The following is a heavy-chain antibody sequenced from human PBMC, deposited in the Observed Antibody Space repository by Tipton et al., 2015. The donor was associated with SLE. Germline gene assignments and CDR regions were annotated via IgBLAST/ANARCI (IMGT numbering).Heavy chain of an antibody. V-gene: IGHV4-39*07. Sequence: TLSLTCTVSGGSISSSSYYWGWIRQPPGKGLEWIGSIYYSGSTYYNPSLKSRVTISVDTSKNQFSLKLSSVTAADTAVYYCARLRVISYYFDYWGQGTLDTVSS. CDR3: ARLRVISYYFDY. CDR2: IYYSGST. D-gene: IGHD2-21*01. CDR1: GGSISSSSYY. J-gene: IGHJ4*02.